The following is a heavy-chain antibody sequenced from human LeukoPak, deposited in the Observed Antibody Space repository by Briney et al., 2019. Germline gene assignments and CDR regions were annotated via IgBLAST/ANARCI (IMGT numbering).Heavy chain of an antibody. CDR1: GFTFSSYG. CDR3: AKDQAAAGLYYFGY. Sequence: GESLKISCAASGFTFSSYGMHWVRQAPGKGLEWVAVIWYDGSNKYYADSVKGRFTISRDNSKNTLYLQMNSLRAEDTAVYYCAKDQAAAGLYYFGYWGQGTLVTVSS. D-gene: IGHD6-25*01. J-gene: IGHJ4*02. V-gene: IGHV3-33*06. CDR2: IWYDGSNK.